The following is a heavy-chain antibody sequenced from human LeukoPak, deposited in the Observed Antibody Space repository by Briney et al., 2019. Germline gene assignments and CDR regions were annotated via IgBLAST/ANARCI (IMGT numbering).Heavy chain of an antibody. CDR2: MSSSGIS. D-gene: IGHD2-2*01. J-gene: IGHJ4*02. CDR1: NGSISSDTYF. CDR3: AGTKLGYCTTTGCPLES. V-gene: IGHV4-61*10. Sequence: SETLSLTCTVSNGSISSDTYFWSWIRQPAGKGLEWIGRMSSSGISTYSPSLKSRVTIAVETSKSQFSLNLRSVTTADTAVYFCAGTKLGYCTTTGCPLESWGQGTLVAVSS.